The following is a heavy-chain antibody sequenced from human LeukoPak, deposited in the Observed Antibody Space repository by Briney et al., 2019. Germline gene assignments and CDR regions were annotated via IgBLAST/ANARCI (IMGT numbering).Heavy chain of an antibody. D-gene: IGHD3-10*01. V-gene: IGHV3-21*01. CDR1: GFTFSSYS. J-gene: IGHJ4*02. CDR3: ARDSVRVGYGSGSLPFY. CDR2: ISSSSSYI. Sequence: GGSPRLSCAASGFTFSSYSMNWVRQAPGKGLEWVSSISSSSSYIYYADSVKGRFTISRDNAKNSLYLQMNSLRAEDTAVYYCARDSVRVGYGSGSLPFYWGQGTLVTVSS.